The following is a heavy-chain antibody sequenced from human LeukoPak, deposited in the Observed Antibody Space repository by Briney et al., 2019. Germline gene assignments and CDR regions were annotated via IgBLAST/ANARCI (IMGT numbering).Heavy chain of an antibody. CDR2: IHYSGST. CDR3: ARHDRNGGSFNDFDY. D-gene: IGHD2-15*01. J-gene: IGHJ4*02. CDR1: GGSISNYY. Sequence: SEALSLTCTVSGGSISNYYWSWIRQPPGRGLEWIGYIHYSGSTTFNPSLKSRVTISLDTSQNQFSLKLSSVTAADTAVYYCARHDRNGGSFNDFDYWGQGTLITVSS. V-gene: IGHV4-59*08.